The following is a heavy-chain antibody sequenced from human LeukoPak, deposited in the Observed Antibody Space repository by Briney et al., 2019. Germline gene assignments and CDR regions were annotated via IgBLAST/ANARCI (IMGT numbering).Heavy chain of an antibody. J-gene: IGHJ4*02. CDR3: ARDPDSSGYTGSY. CDR2: INPSGGST. CDR1: GYAFTSYG. D-gene: IGHD3-22*01. V-gene: IGHV1-46*01. Sequence: ASVKVSCKASGYAFTSYGISWVRQAPGQGLEWMGIINPSGGSTSYAQKFQGRVTMTRDTSTSTVYMELSSLRSEDTAVYYCARDPDSSGYTGSYWGQGTLVTVSS.